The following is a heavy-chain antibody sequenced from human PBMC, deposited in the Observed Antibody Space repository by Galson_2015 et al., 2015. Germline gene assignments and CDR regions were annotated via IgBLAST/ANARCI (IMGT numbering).Heavy chain of an antibody. CDR1: GGTSKSHA. CDR3: ARGGLPYISTFTCEGYSYMDV. Sequence: SCKASGGTSKSHAISWVRQAPGQGLEWMGGIIPIFGRPNYAQNFQDTVTITADQSTSTAYLELSSLRSEDTAVYYCARGGLPYISTFTCEGYSYMDVWAKGPRSPSH. J-gene: IGHJ6*03. CDR2: IIPIFGRP. D-gene: IGHD2-21*01. V-gene: IGHV1-69*01.